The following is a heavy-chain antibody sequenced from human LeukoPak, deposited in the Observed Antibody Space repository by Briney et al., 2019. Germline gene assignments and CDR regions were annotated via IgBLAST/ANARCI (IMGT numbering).Heavy chain of an antibody. D-gene: IGHD5-18*01. V-gene: IGHV4-59*01. CDR1: GGSFSGYY. J-gene: IGHJ6*02. Sequence: SETLSLTCAVYGGSFSGYYWSWIRQSPEKGLEWIGYIYDSGTTNYNPSLKSRVLMSVDTSKTQVSLKVKSVTAADTAVYYCARGWDTGYGYYGMDVWGQGTTVTVSS. CDR3: ARGWDTGYGYYGMDV. CDR2: IYDSGTT.